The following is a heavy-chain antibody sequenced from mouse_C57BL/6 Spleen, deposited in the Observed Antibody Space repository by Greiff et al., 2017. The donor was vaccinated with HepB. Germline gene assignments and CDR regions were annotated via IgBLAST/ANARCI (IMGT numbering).Heavy chain of an antibody. J-gene: IGHJ1*03. CDR2: INYDGSST. CDR1: GFTFSDYY. V-gene: IGHV5-16*01. D-gene: IGHD2-1*01. CDR3: ARDGNYVDFDV. Sequence: EVKLVESEGGLVQPGSSMKLSCTASGFTFSDYYMAWVRQVPEKGLEWVANINYDGSSTYYLDSLKSRFIISRDNAKNILYLQMSSLKSEDTATYYCARDGNYVDFDVWGTGTTVTVSS.